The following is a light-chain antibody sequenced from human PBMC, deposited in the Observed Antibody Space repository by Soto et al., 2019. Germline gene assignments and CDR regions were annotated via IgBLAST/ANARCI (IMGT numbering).Light chain of an antibody. CDR3: FSFTTISTHV. CDR1: SSDIGAYDY. V-gene: IGLV2-14*01. CDR2: EVS. J-gene: IGLJ1*01. Sequence: QSALTQPASLSGSPGQSITISCTGTSSDIGAYDYVSWFQQHPGKAPKLMISEVSNRPSGVSNRFSGSKSGNTAYLTISGLQVEEEAAYVGFSFTTISTHVFGTGTKVTV.